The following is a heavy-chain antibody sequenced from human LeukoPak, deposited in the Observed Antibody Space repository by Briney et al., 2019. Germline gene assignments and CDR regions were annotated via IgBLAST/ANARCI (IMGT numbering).Heavy chain of an antibody. CDR3: AKDPYRIVGVTRDTFDI. CDR1: GFTFSSYG. Sequence: SLRLSCAASGFTFSSYGIHWVRQAPGKGLEWVAVISYDGSNKYYADAVKGRFTISRDNSKNTLYLQMNSLRAEDTAVYYCAKDPYRIVGVTRDTFDIWGQGTMVTV. J-gene: IGHJ3*02. CDR2: ISYDGSNK. D-gene: IGHD1-26*01. V-gene: IGHV3-30*18.